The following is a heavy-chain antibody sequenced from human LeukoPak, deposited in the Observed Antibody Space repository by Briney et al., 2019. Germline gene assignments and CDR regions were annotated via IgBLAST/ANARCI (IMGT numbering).Heavy chain of an antibody. V-gene: IGHV4-61*02. CDR3: ARSFWSGNWFDP. D-gene: IGHD3-3*01. CDR1: GGSISSGSYY. Sequence: SQTLSLTCTVSGGSISSGSYYWSWIRQPAGKGLEWIGRIYTGGSTNYNPSLKSRVTISVDTSKNQFSLKLSSVTAADTAVYYCARSFWSGNWFDPWGQGTLVTVSS. CDR2: IYTGGST. J-gene: IGHJ5*02.